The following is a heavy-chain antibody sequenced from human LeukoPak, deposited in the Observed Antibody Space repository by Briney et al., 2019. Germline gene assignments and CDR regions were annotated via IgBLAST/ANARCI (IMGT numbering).Heavy chain of an antibody. J-gene: IGHJ4*02. CDR1: GYTFTGYY. Sequence: GASVKVSCKASGYTFTGYYMHWVRQAPGQGLEWMGWINPNSGGTSYAQRFQGRVTMTRDTSISTAYMELTRLRSDDTAVYYCASGVATIDFDYWGQGTLVTVSS. CDR3: ASGVATIDFDY. D-gene: IGHD5-12*01. V-gene: IGHV1-2*02. CDR2: INPNSGGT.